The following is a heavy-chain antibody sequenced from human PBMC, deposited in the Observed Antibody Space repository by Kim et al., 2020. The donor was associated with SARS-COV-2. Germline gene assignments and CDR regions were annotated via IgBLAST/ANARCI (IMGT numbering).Heavy chain of an antibody. CDR2: INPKTGGT. CDR3: ARGDRRAIFGDYPGY. J-gene: IGHJ4*02. CDR1: GYTFVDYY. Sequence: ASVKVSCEGAGYTFVDYYMHWVRQAPGQGLEWMGRINPKTGGTNYAQKFQGRVTMTSDTSISIAYMALNRLTSDDTAVFYCARGDRRAIFGDYPGYWGQGTLVTVSS. D-gene: IGHD4-17*01. V-gene: IGHV1-2*06.